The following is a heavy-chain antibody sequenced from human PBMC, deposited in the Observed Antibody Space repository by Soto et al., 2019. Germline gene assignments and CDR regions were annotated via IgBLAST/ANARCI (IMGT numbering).Heavy chain of an antibody. CDR3: ATSLVGLYSGILYGMDV. V-gene: IGHV3-30*03. CDR2: ISYDGTNK. CDR1: GFTFSSYG. D-gene: IGHD5-12*01. J-gene: IGHJ6*02. Sequence: QVQLVESGGGVVQPGRSLRLSCAASGFTFSSYGMHWVRQAPGKGLEWVAVISYDGTNKYYADSVKGRFTTSSDNSKNTLYLQMNSLRAEDTAVYYCATSLVGLYSGILYGMDVWGQGTTVTVSS.